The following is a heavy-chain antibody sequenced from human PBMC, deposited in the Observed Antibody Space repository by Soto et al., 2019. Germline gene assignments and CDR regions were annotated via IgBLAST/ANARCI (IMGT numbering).Heavy chain of an antibody. J-gene: IGHJ4*02. CDR1: GFTFGDYA. D-gene: IGHD3-10*01. Sequence: GGSLRLSCTASGFTFGDYAMSWFRQAPGKGLEWVGFIRSKAYGGTTEYAASVKGRFTISRDDSKSIAYLQMNSLKTEDTAVYYCTRNGPIFPPYYYGSGSYSDYWGQGTLVTVS. V-gene: IGHV3-49*03. CDR2: IRSKAYGGTT. CDR3: TRNGPIFPPYYYGSGSYSDY.